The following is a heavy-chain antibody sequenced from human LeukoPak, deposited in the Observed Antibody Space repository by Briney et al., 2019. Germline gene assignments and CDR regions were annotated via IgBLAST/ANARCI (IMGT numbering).Heavy chain of an antibody. CDR3: ARDSTGSVFDL. D-gene: IGHD1-1*01. Sequence: GGSLRLSCVPAVFTFISYWVTWVREAPERGLEWGAQISQDGTVCYSVDSVRGRFTTSRDNTKNSVYLQMNRLRPEDTAVYYCARDSTGSVFDLWGQGTLVSVSS. J-gene: IGHJ4*02. CDR2: ISQDGTVC. CDR1: VFTFISYW. V-gene: IGHV3-7*04.